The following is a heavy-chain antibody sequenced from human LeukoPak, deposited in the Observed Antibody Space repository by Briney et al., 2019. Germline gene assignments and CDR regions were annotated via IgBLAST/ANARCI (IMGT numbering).Heavy chain of an antibody. J-gene: IGHJ4*02. CDR1: GFDFTAYG. D-gene: IGHD3-16*02. Sequence: GESLRISCKCSGFDFTAYGIAWVRQMPGKGLEWMGNIYPGGSNGRYSPSFQGQVTMSADKSITTVYLQWSSLKASDTAMYYCARHYHSACFGFCGQGSLVTVSS. CDR2: IYPGGSNG. CDR3: ARHYHSACFGF. V-gene: IGHV5-51*01.